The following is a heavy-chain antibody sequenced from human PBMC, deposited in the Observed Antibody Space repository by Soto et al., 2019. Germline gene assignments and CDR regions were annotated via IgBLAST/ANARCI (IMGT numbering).Heavy chain of an antibody. CDR2: ISAYNGNT. J-gene: IGHJ4*02. CDR3: ARDLPPVDY. CDR1: GYTFSSYH. Sequence: QIQLVQSGAEVKKPGASVKVSCKASGYTFSSYHITWVRQAPGQGLEWMGWISAYNGNTNYAQNLQGRVPMTTDPSTSTAYMELRSLRSDDTAVYYCARDLPPVDYWCQGTLVTVSS. V-gene: IGHV1-18*01.